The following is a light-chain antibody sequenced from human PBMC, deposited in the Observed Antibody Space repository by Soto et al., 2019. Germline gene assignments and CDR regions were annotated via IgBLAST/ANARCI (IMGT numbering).Light chain of an antibody. J-gene: IGLJ3*02. Sequence: QPVLTQPPSVSGTPGQRVIISCSGSSSSIGSNAVNWYQQVPEKAPKLLIYRTNQRPSGVSDRFSGSASGTSASLAISGLQSEDEADYYCAAWDDSLKGPVFGGGTKLTVL. CDR1: SSSIGSNA. CDR2: RTN. V-gene: IGLV1-44*01. CDR3: AAWDDSLKGPV.